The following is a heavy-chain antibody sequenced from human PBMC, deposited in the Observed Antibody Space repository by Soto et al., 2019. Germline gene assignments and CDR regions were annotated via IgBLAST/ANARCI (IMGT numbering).Heavy chain of an antibody. D-gene: IGHD1-20*01. CDR2: IYWDEDK. Sequence: SGPTLVNPTQTLTLTCTFSGFSLSTSGVGVGWIRQPPGKALEWLGFIYWDEDKRYSPSLKSRLTITKDTSKSQVVLTMTNMDPVDTAKYYCANVLTSLAPFASWGKGTLVTVSS. CDR3: ANVLTSLAPFAS. J-gene: IGHJ4*02. CDR1: GFSLSTSGVG. V-gene: IGHV2-5*02.